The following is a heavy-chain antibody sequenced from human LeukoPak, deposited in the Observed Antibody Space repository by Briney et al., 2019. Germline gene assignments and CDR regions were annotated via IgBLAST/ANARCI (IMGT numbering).Heavy chain of an antibody. V-gene: IGHV3-23*01. CDR1: GITFSSYA. CDR3: ARAGYYRFDY. J-gene: IGHJ4*02. Sequence: PGGSLRLSCAASGITFSSYAMSWVRQAPGKGLEWVSAISGSGGSTYYADSVKGRFTISRDNAQNTLYLQMDSLRAEDTAIYFCARAGYYRFDYWGQGTLVTVSS. CDR2: ISGSGGST. D-gene: IGHD2-15*01.